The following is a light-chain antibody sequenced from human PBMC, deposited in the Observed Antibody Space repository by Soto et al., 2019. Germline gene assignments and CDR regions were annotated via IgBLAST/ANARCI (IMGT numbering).Light chain of an antibody. Sequence: DIQMTQSPSSLSASVGDRVTITCRASQTISTYLNWYQQKPGKGPKLLFYGASSLQSGVPSRFSGSGSGTDFTLTISSLQPEDFATYFCQQSYSSPLYTFGQGTKLEI. J-gene: IGKJ2*01. V-gene: IGKV1-39*01. CDR2: GAS. CDR3: QQSYSSPLYT. CDR1: QTISTY.